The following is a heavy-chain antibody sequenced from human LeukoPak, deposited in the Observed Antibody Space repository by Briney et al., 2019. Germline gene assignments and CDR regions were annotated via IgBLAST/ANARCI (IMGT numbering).Heavy chain of an antibody. CDR3: ARVSSYYDSSGYSLYYFDY. V-gene: IGHV4-59*01. Sequence: SETLSLTCTVSGGSISSYYWSWIRQPPGKGLEWIGYIYYSGSTNYNPSLKSRVTISVDTSKYQFSLKLSSVTAADTAVYYCARVSSYYDSSGYSLYYFDYWGQGTLVTVSS. CDR1: GGSISSYY. D-gene: IGHD3-22*01. CDR2: IYYSGST. J-gene: IGHJ4*02.